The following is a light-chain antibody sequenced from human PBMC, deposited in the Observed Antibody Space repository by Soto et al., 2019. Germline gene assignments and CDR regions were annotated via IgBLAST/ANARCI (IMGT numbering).Light chain of an antibody. Sequence: QSALTQPPSVSGAPGQRVTISCTGSSSNIGAGYDVHWYQQLPGTAPKLLIYGNSNRPSGVPDRFSGSKSGTSASLAITGLQAEDEADYYCQSYDSSQSALFGGGTKLTVL. CDR3: QSYDSSQSAL. V-gene: IGLV1-40*01. J-gene: IGLJ3*02. CDR2: GNS. CDR1: SSNIGAGYD.